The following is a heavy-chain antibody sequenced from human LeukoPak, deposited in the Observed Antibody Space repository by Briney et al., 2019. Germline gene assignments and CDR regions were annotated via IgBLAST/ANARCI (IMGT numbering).Heavy chain of an antibody. Sequence: PSETLSLTCAVYGGSFSGYYWSWIRQPPGKGLEWIGEINHSGSTNYNPSVKSRVTISLDTSNNQFSLKLTSVTAADTAAYCARGQHYDVLTGRFFNLFDPWGQGTLVTVSS. CDR3: ARGQHYDVLTGRFFNLFDP. V-gene: IGHV4-34*01. J-gene: IGHJ5*02. D-gene: IGHD3-9*01. CDR1: GGSFSGYY. CDR2: INHSGST.